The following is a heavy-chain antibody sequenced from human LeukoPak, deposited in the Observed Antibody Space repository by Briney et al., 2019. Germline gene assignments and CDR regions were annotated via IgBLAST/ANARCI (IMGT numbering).Heavy chain of an antibody. J-gene: IGHJ4*02. CDR1: GYTFTSYG. D-gene: IGHD3-22*01. CDR3: ARVQADFWPASYGYYDSSGYLQ. CDR2: ISAYNGNT. Sequence: ASVKVSCKASGYTFTSYGISWVRRAPGQGLEWMGWISAYNGNTNYAQKLQGRVTMTTDTSTSTAYMELRSLRSDDTAVYYCARVQADFWPASYGYYDSSGYLQWGQGTLVTVSS. V-gene: IGHV1-18*01.